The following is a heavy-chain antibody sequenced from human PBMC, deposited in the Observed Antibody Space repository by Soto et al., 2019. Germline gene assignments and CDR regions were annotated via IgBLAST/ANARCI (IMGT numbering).Heavy chain of an antibody. CDR2: IYYSGST. V-gene: IGHV4-59*01. Sequence: SEPLSFPFTVSGGSISSYYWTWIRQRPGKGLGRIGYIYYSGSTNYNPSLKSRVTISVDTSKNQFSLRLSSVTAADTAVYYCARGMKEQYYDFWSGYLGMDVWGQGTTVTVSS. J-gene: IGHJ6*02. CDR1: GGSISSYY. D-gene: IGHD3-3*01. CDR3: ARGMKEQYYDFWSGYLGMDV.